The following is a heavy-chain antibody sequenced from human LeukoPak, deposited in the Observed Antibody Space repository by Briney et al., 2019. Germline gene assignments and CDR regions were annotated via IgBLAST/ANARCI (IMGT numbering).Heavy chain of an antibody. J-gene: IGHJ4*02. CDR3: AREPYYDSSGYWYYFDY. CDR2: ISAYNGNT. CDR1: GYSFTSYG. V-gene: IGHV1-18*01. Sequence: ASVKVSCKASGYSFTSYGISWVRQAPGQGLEWMGWISAYNGNTNYAQRLQGRVTMTTDTSTSTAYMELSSLRSEDTAVYYCAREPYYDSSGYWYYFDYWGQGTLVTVSS. D-gene: IGHD3-22*01.